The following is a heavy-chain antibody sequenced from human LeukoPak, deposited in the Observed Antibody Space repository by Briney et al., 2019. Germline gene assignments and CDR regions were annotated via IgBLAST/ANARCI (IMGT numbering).Heavy chain of an antibody. D-gene: IGHD4-23*01. V-gene: IGHV3-23*01. J-gene: IGHJ6*02. CDR1: GFTFRSYA. Sequence: GGSLRLSCAASGFTFRSYAMRWVRQAPGKGLEWVSAITDSDGRTYYTDSVKGRFTISRDNSKNTLYLQMNSLRAEDTAVYYCAKRPTTVGYGMDVWGQGTTVTVSS. CDR3: AKRPTTVGYGMDV. CDR2: ITDSDGRT.